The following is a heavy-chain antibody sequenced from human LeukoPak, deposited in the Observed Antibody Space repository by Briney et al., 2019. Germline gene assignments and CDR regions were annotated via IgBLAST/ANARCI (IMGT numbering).Heavy chain of an antibody. CDR1: GFTFSSYA. D-gene: IGHD3-22*01. CDR3: ARDLTEAYDSSGYLRADAFDI. Sequence: PGGSLRLSCAASGFTFSSYAMHWVRQAPGKGLEWVAVISYDGSNKYYADSVKGRFTISRDNSKNTLYLQMNSLRAEDTAVYYCARDLTEAYDSSGYLRADAFDIWGQGTMVTVSS. V-gene: IGHV3-30-3*01. CDR2: ISYDGSNK. J-gene: IGHJ3*02.